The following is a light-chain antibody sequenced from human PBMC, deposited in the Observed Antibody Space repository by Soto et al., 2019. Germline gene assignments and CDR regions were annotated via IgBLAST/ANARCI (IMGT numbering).Light chain of an antibody. J-gene: IGKJ2*01. Sequence: EIVLTQSPATLSLSPGERATLSCRASQSVSSYLAWYQQKPGQAPRLLIYDASNRATGIPARFSGSGSGTAFTLTIRSLEPEDFAVYYCQQRSNLPPHMYTFGQGTKLEIK. CDR2: DAS. V-gene: IGKV3-11*01. CDR1: QSVSSY. CDR3: QQRSNLPPHMYT.